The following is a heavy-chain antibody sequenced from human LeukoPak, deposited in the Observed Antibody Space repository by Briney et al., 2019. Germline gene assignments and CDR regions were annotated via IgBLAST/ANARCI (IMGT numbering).Heavy chain of an antibody. CDR1: GYTFTGYY. CDR3: ARDSGSGYYFDY. D-gene: IGHD3-22*01. V-gene: IGHV1-2*06. J-gene: IGHJ4*02. CDR2: INPNSGGT. Sequence: ASVKVSCKASGYTFTGYYMHWVRQAPGQGLEGMGRINPNSGGTNYAQKFQGRVTMTRDTSISTAHMELSRLRSDDTAVYYCARDSGSGYYFDYWGQGTLVTVSS.